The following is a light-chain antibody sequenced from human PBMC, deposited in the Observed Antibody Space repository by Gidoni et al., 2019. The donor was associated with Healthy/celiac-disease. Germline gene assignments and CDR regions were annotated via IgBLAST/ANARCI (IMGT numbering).Light chain of an antibody. J-gene: IGKJ2*01. CDR1: QRLLDSDDGNTY. CDR2: TLS. CDR3: MQRIEFPYT. V-gene: IGKV2-40*01. Sequence: MTQPPLSLPVTPGEPASNAGRASQRLLDSDDGNTYLECYLQKPAQYPQSLLYTLSYRASGVQDRSSGSGSGIDFITKTSRVEAADVVVYYCMQRIEFPYTFGPGTKLEIK.